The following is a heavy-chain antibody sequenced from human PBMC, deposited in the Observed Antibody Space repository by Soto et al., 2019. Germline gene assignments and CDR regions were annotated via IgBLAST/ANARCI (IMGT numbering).Heavy chain of an antibody. D-gene: IGHD1-26*01. J-gene: IGHJ5*02. CDR3: ARDGSGSHRMSWFDP. Sequence: PSATLSLTCTVSGGSISSGGYYWSWIRQHPGKGLEWIGYIYYSGSTYYNPSLKSRVTISVDTSKNQFSLKLSSVTAADTAVYYCARDGSGSHRMSWFDPWGQGTLVTVSS. CDR2: IYYSGST. CDR1: GGSISSGGYY. V-gene: IGHV4-31*03.